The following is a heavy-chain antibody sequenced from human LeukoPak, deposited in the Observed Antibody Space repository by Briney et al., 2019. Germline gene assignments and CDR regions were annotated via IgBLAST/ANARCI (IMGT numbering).Heavy chain of an antibody. J-gene: IGHJ4*02. CDR3: ARDSIVGATVTEPLDY. CDR2: ISSSDYI. Sequence: GGSLRLSCEASGFTFSTYSMNWVRQAPGKGLEWVSSISSSDYIYYADSVKGRFTISRDNAKDSLYLQMYSLRADDTAVYYCARDSIVGATVTEPLDYWGQGTLVIVSS. D-gene: IGHD1-26*01. CDR1: GFTFSTYS. V-gene: IGHV3-21*01.